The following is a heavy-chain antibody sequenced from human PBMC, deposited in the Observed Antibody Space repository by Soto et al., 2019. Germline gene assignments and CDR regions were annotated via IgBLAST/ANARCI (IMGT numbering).Heavy chain of an antibody. CDR2: IYWDDDK. Sequence: QITLKESGPTLVKPTQTLTLTCTFSGFSVSSSGVGVGWIRQPPGKALEWLTLIYWDDDKRYSPSLKSRLTTTKDATKNQVALTMTNMDPVDTATYYCARHLTTDGYFGSWGQGALVTVSS. V-gene: IGHV2-5*02. J-gene: IGHJ4*02. CDR3: ARHLTTDGYFGS. CDR1: GFSVSSSGVG. D-gene: IGHD4-17*01.